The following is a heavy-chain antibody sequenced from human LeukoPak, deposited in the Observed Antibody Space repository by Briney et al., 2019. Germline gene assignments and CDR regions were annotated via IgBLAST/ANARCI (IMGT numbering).Heavy chain of an antibody. CDR2: IYPGDSDT. Sequence: PGESLKISCNGSGYSFTSYWIGWVRQMPGEGLEWMAIIYPGDSDTRYSPSFQGQVTISDDKSISIAYLQWSSLKASDTAMYYSARPGVFLWFGETLDYFDYWGQGHLVIVSS. J-gene: IGHJ4*02. CDR3: ARPGVFLWFGETLDYFDY. V-gene: IGHV5-51*01. CDR1: GYSFTSYW. D-gene: IGHD3-10*01.